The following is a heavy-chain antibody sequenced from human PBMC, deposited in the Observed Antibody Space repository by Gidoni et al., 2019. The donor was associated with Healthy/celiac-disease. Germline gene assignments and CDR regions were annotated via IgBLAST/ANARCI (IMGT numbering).Heavy chain of an antibody. J-gene: IGHJ3*02. V-gene: IGHV4-59*01. Sequence: QVQLQESGQGLVKPSETLSLTCTVAGGSISSYSWSWFRQPPGKGLEWSGYIYFSGSTNYHPSLKCRVTISVDTSKIQFSLKLSSVTAADSAVYYCARDSGPPYYYDSRGDNAFDIWGQGTMVTVSS. D-gene: IGHD3-22*01. CDR2: IYFSGST. CDR1: GGSISSYS. CDR3: ARDSGPPYYYDSRGDNAFDI.